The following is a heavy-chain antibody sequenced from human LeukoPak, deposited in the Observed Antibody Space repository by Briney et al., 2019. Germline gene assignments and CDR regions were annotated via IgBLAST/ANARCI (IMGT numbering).Heavy chain of an antibody. CDR3: ATINFRPY. CDR1: GFSFSDYY. J-gene: IGHJ4*02. D-gene: IGHD1-1*01. CDR2: IRSGATTI. Sequence: PGGSLRLSCEASGFSFSDYYMSWIRQPPGKGLEWIAYIRSGATTIYYADSVKGRFTISRDDAKNSLFLQMSSLRAEDTAIYYCATINFRPYWGQGTLVTVSS. V-gene: IGHV3-11*01.